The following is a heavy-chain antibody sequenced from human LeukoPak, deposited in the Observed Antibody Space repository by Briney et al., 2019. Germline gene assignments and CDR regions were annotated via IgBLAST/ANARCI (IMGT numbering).Heavy chain of an antibody. D-gene: IGHD3-10*01. CDR1: GFTFSDYY. CDR3: AAPTMVRAP. CDR2: ISSSSSYT. V-gene: IGHV3-11*03. J-gene: IGHJ5*02. Sequence: GGSLRLSCAASGFTFSDYYMSWIRQAPGKGLEWVSYISSSSSYTNYADSVKGRFTISRDNAKNSLYLQMNSLRAEDTAVYYCAAPTMVRAPWGQRTLVTVSS.